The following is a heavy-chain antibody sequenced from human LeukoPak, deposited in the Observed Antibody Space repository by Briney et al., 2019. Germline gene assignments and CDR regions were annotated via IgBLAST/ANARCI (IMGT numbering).Heavy chain of an antibody. D-gene: IGHD1-14*01. CDR1: GYTFTTYA. J-gene: IGHJ5*02. Sequence: ASVKVSCKASGYTFTTYAIHWVRQAPGQRLEWMGWINAGNGNIKYSQKSQGRVTITRDTSASTAYMELSSLRSEDTAVYYCARSPRDTNCFDPWGQGTLVTVSS. V-gene: IGHV1-3*01. CDR3: ARSPRDTNCFDP. CDR2: INAGNGNI.